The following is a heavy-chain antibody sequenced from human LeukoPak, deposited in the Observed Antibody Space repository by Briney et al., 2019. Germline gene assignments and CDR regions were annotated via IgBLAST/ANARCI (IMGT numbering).Heavy chain of an antibody. V-gene: IGHV4-61*01. CDR3: ASAHASGSAVHFDY. D-gene: IGHD3-10*01. Sequence: SETLSLTCTVSGGSISSSSYYWSWIRQPPGRRLEWIGYIYPSGSTNYNPSLKSRVAMSIDTSKNQFSLKLSSVTAADTAVYYCASAHASGSAVHFDYWGQGTLVTVSS. CDR1: GGSISSSSYY. CDR2: IYPSGST. J-gene: IGHJ4*02.